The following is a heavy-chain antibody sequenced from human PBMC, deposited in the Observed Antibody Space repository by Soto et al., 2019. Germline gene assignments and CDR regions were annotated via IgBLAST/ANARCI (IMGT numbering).Heavy chain of an antibody. V-gene: IGHV4-34*01. D-gene: IGHD1-1*01. CDR3: ARLFAGATGNWYFDL. Sequence: QVQLQQWGAGLLKPSETLSLTCAVYGGFFSGYYWSWVRQAPGKGLEWIGEITRYGTINYNPSLKSRVTMSLDTSKNQFSLRLNSVSDADAALYYCARLFAGATGNWYFDLWGRGTLVTVSS. CDR2: ITRYGTI. J-gene: IGHJ2*01. CDR1: GGFFSGYY.